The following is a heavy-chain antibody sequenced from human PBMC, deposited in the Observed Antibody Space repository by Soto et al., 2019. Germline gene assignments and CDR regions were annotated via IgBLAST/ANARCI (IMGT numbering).Heavy chain of an antibody. CDR2: IYYSGST. CDR1: GGSISSNY. Sequence: QVQLQESGPGLVKPSETLSLTCTVSGGSISSNYWSWIRQPPGKGLEWIGYIYYSGSTNYNPSLRSRVTISVDTSKNQFSLKLSSVTAADTAVYYWARASTVVTHSGSYNWFDPWGQGTLVTVSS. CDR3: ARASTVVTHSGSYNWFDP. D-gene: IGHD2-21*02. V-gene: IGHV4-59*01. J-gene: IGHJ5*02.